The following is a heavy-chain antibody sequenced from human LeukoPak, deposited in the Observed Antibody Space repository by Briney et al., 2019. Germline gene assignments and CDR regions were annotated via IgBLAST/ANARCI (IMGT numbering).Heavy chain of an antibody. CDR2: ISSSSSYI. CDR1: GFTFSSYS. Sequence: GGSLRLSCAASGFTFSSYSMNWVRQAPGKGLEWVSSISSSSSYIYCADSVKGRFTISRDNAKNSLYLQMNSLRAEDTAVYYCARDRRSIAARPDFDPWGQGTLVTVSS. V-gene: IGHV3-21*01. J-gene: IGHJ5*02. CDR3: ARDRRSIAARPDFDP. D-gene: IGHD6-6*01.